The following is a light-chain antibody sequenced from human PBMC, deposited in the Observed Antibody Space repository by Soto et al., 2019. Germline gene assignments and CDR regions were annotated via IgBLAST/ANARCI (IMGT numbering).Light chain of an antibody. V-gene: IGKV3-20*01. CDR2: GAS. Sequence: EIVLTQSPGTQSLSPGERATLSCRDSQSVSSSYLAWYQQKPGQAPRLLIYGASSRATGIPDRFSGSGSGTDFTLTISRLEPEDFAVYYCQQYGSSFGGGTKVEIK. J-gene: IGKJ4*01. CDR3: QQYGSS. CDR1: QSVSSSY.